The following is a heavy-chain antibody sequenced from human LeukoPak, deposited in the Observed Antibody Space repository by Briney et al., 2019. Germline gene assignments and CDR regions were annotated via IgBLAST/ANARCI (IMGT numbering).Heavy chain of an antibody. V-gene: IGHV3-49*03. Sequence: PGGSLRLSCTASGFTFGDYAMSWFRQAPGKGLEWVGFIRSKAYGGTTEYAASVKGRFTISRDDSKSIAYLLMNSLKTEDTAVYYCTRFQSAGYPDGEYYYMDVWGKGTTVTVSS. CDR1: GFTFGDYA. CDR3: TRFQSAGYPDGEYYYMDV. CDR2: IRSKAYGGTT. J-gene: IGHJ6*03. D-gene: IGHD4-17*01.